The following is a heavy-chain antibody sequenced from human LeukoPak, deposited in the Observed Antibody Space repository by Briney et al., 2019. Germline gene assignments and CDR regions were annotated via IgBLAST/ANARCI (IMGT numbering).Heavy chain of an antibody. CDR2: ISSGRSNI. CDR3: AREAYVDYLYGDSYYYIDV. D-gene: IGHD4-17*01. J-gene: IGHJ6*03. V-gene: IGHV3-21*01. Sequence: GGSLRLSCAASGLTISSYTMNWVRQAPGQGLEWVSSISSGRSNIHYADSVKGRFTISRDNAQNSLYLQMNSLRAEDTAVYYCAREAYVDYLYGDSYYYIDVWGKGTTVTVSS. CDR1: GLTISSYT.